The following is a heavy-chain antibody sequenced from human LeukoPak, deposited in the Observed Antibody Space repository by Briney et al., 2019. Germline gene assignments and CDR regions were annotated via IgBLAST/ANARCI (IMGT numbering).Heavy chain of an antibody. D-gene: IGHD3-22*01. J-gene: IGHJ4*02. V-gene: IGHV3-23*01. Sequence: GGSLRLSCAASGFTFSSYAMSWVRQAPGKGLEWVSAISGSGGSTYYADSVKGRFTISRDSSKNTLYLQMNSLRAEDTAVYYCAREYDYYDSRDPRGILGYWGQGTLVTVSS. CDR1: GFTFSSYA. CDR3: AREYDYYDSRDPRGILGY. CDR2: ISGSGGST.